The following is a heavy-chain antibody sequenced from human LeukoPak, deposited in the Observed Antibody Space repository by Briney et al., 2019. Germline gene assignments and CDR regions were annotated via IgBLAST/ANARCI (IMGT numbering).Heavy chain of an antibody. CDR1: GGSISNSHW. Sequence: SGTLSLTCAVSGGSISNSHWWSWARQSPGKGLEWIGQIHHSGSTYYNPSLKSRVTISVDRSKNQFSLKLSSVTAADTAVYYCARDNYNGIAVAGDLIYFDYWGQGTLVTVSS. V-gene: IGHV4-4*02. J-gene: IGHJ4*02. CDR2: IHHSGST. D-gene: IGHD6-19*01. CDR3: ARDNYNGIAVAGDLIYFDY.